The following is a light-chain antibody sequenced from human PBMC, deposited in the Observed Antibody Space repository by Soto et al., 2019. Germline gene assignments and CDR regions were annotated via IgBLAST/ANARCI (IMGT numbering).Light chain of an antibody. V-gene: IGKV3-20*01. CDR1: QSVSSSY. Sequence: EIVLTQSPGTLSLSPGERATLSCRASQSVSSSYLAWHQQKPGQAPRLLIYDASSRATGIPDRFSGSGSGTDFTLTISTLEPEDFAVYYGQQYGSSPYTFGQGTKLEIK. CDR2: DAS. CDR3: QQYGSSPYT. J-gene: IGKJ2*01.